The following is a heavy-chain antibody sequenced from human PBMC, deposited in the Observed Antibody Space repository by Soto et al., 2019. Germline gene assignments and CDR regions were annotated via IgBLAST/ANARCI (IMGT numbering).Heavy chain of an antibody. J-gene: IGHJ4*02. CDR3: ARAGIVVVPAAPLGY. CDR2: INPNSGGT. CDR1: GYTFTGYY. D-gene: IGHD2-2*01. Sequence: QVQLVQSGAEVKKPGASVKVSCKASGYTFTGYYMHWVRQAPGQGLEWMGWINPNSGGTNYAQKFQGGVTMTRDTFISTAYMELSRLRSDDAAVYYCARAGIVVVPAAPLGYWGQGTLVTVSS. V-gene: IGHV1-2*02.